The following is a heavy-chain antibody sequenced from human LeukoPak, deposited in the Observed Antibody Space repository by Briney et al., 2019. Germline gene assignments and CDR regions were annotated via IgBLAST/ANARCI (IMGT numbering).Heavy chain of an antibody. CDR3: ARDRSSLYSSSWYVNWFDP. CDR1: GFTFSSYA. CDR2: ISYDGSNK. J-gene: IGHJ5*02. D-gene: IGHD6-13*01. V-gene: IGHV3-30-3*01. Sequence: GGSLRLFCAASGFTFSSYAMHWVRQAPGKGLEWVAVISYDGSNKYYADSVKGRFTIPRDNSKNTLYLQMNSLRAEDTAVYYCARDRSSLYSSSWYVNWFDPWGQGTLVTVSS.